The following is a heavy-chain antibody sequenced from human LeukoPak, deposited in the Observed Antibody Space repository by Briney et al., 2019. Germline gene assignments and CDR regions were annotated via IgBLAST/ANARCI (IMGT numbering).Heavy chain of an antibody. CDR3: ATSEITIFGVVIPPAAPY. D-gene: IGHD3-3*01. Sequence: ASVKVSCKASGYTFTNYGMNWVRQAPGQGLEWMGWINTNTGNPTYAQGFTGRFVFSLDTSVSTAYLQISSLKAEDTAVYYCATSEITIFGVVIPPAAPYWGQGTLVTVSS. CDR2: INTNTGNP. CDR1: GYTFTNYG. V-gene: IGHV7-4-1*02. J-gene: IGHJ4*02.